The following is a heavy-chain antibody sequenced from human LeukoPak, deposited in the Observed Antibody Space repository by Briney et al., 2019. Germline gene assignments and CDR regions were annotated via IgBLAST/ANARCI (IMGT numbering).Heavy chain of an antibody. CDR3: ARVAVRGYSSSWHFDY. Sequence: GGSLRLSCAASGFTFSSYAMHWVRQAPGKGLEWVAVISYDGSNKYYADSVKGRFTISRDNAKNSLYLQMNSLRAEDTAVYYCARVAVRGYSSSWHFDYWGQGTLVTVSS. D-gene: IGHD6-13*01. V-gene: IGHV3-30*04. CDR1: GFTFSSYA. J-gene: IGHJ4*02. CDR2: ISYDGSNK.